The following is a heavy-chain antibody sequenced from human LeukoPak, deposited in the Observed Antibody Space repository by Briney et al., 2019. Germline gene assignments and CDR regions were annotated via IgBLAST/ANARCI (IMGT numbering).Heavy chain of an antibody. CDR3: ARRYKNVVVPGYYMDV. J-gene: IGHJ6*03. CDR2: MNPNSGNT. D-gene: IGHD2/OR15-2a*01. Sequence: ASVKVSCKASGYTFTSYDINWVRQATGQGPKWMGRMNPNSGNTGYAQKFRGRVTMTRNTSISTAYMELSSLTSEDTAVYYCARRYKNVVVPGYYMDVWGKGTTVTVSS. CDR1: GYTFTSYD. V-gene: IGHV1-8*01.